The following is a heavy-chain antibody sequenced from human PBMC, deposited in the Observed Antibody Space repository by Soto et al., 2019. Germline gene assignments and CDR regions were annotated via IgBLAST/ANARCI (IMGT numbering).Heavy chain of an antibody. CDR2: INAGNGNT. D-gene: IGHD7-27*01. CDR1: GYTFINYP. V-gene: IGHV1-3*01. CDR3: ARRVANWGHFDY. Sequence: ASVKVSCKASGYTFINYPMHWVRQAPGQRLEWMGWINAGNGNTKYSQKFQGRVTITRDTSASTAYMELSSLRSEDTAVYYCARRVANWGHFDYWGQGALVTVSS. J-gene: IGHJ4*02.